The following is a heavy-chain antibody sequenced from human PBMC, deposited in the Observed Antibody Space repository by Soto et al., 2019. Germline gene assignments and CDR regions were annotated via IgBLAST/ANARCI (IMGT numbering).Heavy chain of an antibody. CDR2: IIPIFPTP. J-gene: IGHJ6*02. V-gene: IGHV1-69*12. CDR3: ARDRDRLQLGGNYYYVMDV. CDR1: GGTFRSST. D-gene: IGHD4-4*01. Sequence: QVQLVQSGAAVKKPGSSVTLSCKASGGTFRSSTISWVRQAPGQGLEWMGGIIPIFPTPDYAQKFQDRVTITAAESASTSYMELSSLTSEDTAVYYWARDRDRLQLGGNYYYVMDVWGQGTTVTVSS.